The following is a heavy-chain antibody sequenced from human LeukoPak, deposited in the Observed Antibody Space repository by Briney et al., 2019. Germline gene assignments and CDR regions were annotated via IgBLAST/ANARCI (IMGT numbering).Heavy chain of an antibody. V-gene: IGHV1-69*13. D-gene: IGHD4-17*01. CDR1: GGTFSSYA. Sequence: AASVKVSCKASGGTFSSYAISWVRQPPGQGLEWMGGIIPIFGTANYAQKFQGRVTITADESTSTAYMELSSLRSEDTAVYYCARGGGDYVRNAFDIWGQGTMVTVSS. J-gene: IGHJ3*02. CDR2: IIPIFGTA. CDR3: ARGGGDYVRNAFDI.